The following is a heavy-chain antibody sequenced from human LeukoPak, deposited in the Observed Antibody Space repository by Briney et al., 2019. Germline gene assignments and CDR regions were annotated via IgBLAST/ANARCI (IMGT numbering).Heavy chain of an antibody. Sequence: GGSLRLSCAASGFTFSSYGMHWVRQAPGKGLEQVAVISYDGSNKYYADSVKGRFTISRDNSKNTLYLQMNSLRAEDTAVYYCRSLIAARQDAFDIWGQGTMVTVSS. CDR1: GFTFSSYG. V-gene: IGHV3-30*03. D-gene: IGHD6-6*01. J-gene: IGHJ3*02. CDR2: ISYDGSNK. CDR3: RSLIAARQDAFDI.